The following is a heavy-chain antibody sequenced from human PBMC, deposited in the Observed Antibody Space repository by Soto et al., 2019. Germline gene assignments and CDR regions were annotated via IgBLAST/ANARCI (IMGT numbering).Heavy chain of an antibody. CDR2: IYYSGST. V-gene: IGHV4-39*01. J-gene: IGHJ4*02. CDR1: GDSISSGSYY. CDR3: ARGRWLQSHFDY. Sequence: SETLSLTCAVSGDSISSGSYYWGWIRQPPGKGLEWIGSIYYSGSTYYNPSLKSRVTISVDTSKNQFSLKLSSVTAADTAVYYCARGRWLQSHFDYWGQGTLVTVSS. D-gene: IGHD5-12*01.